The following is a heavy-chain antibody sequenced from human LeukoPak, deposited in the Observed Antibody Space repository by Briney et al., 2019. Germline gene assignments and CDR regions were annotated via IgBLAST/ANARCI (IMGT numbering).Heavy chain of an antibody. V-gene: IGHV3-21*01. CDR3: ARGGRRWLQYFDY. Sequence: GGSLRLSCEASGFTFTTYSMTWVRQAPGKGLEWVSIISSGSSAIFSADALKGRFTISRDDAKNLLYLDMNSLRAEDTAVYYCARGGRRWLQYFDYWGQGTLVTVSS. J-gene: IGHJ4*02. CDR2: ISSGSSAI. CDR1: GFTFTTYS. D-gene: IGHD5-24*01.